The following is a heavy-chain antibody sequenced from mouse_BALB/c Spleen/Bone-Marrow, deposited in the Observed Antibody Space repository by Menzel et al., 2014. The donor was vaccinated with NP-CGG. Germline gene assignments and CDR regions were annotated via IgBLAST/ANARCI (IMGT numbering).Heavy chain of an antibody. CDR3: ANYYYGSSLFAC. D-gene: IGHD1-1*01. J-gene: IGHJ3*01. V-gene: IGHV14-3*02. CDR1: GFNIKDTY. CDR2: IDPANGNT. Sequence: VQLQQSGAELVKPGASVKLSCTASGFNIKDTYMHWVKQRPEQGLEWIGRIDPANGNTKYDPKFQGKATITADTSSNTAHLQLSSLTSEDTAVYYCANYYYGSSLFACWGQGTLVTVSA.